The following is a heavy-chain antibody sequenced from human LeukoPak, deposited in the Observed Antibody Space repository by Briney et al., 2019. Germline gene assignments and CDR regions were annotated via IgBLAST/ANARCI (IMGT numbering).Heavy chain of an antibody. D-gene: IGHD5-18*01. CDR2: ISGSGGST. J-gene: IGHJ4*02. V-gene: IGHV3-23*01. CDR3: AKDRVLIQLWSFFDC. CDR1: GFSFSSYA. Sequence: PGGSLRLSCAGSGFSFSSYAMSWVGQAPGKGLEWVSAISGSGGSTYYADSVKGRFTISRDNSKNTLYLQMNSLRAEDTAVYYCAKDRVLIQLWSFFDCWGQGTLVTVSS.